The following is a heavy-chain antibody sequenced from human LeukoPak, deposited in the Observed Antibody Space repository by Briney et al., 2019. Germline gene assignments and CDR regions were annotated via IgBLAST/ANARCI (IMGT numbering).Heavy chain of an antibody. CDR1: GGSISSYY. Sequence: SETLSLTCTVSGGSISSYYWSWIRQPAGKGLEWIGRIYTSGSTNYNPSLKSRVTMSVDTSKNQFSLKLSSVAAADTAVYYCARDGSYCSSNSCTNWFDPWGQGTLVTVSS. J-gene: IGHJ5*02. V-gene: IGHV4-4*07. CDR2: IYTSGST. CDR3: ARDGSYCSSNSCTNWFDP. D-gene: IGHD2-2*01.